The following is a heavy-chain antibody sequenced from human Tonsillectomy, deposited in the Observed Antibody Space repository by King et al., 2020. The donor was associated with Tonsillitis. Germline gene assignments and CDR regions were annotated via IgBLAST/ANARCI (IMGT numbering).Heavy chain of an antibody. CDR2: IIPVLGIA. J-gene: IGHJ4*02. Sequence: QLVQSGAEVKKPGSSVKVSCRSSGGTFNNYAITWVRQAPGQGLEWMGRIIPVLGIAHYARKFQGSVTITADKSTSTAYMDLSSLRSEDTAVYYCARDPGGEQWQWGPLDYWGQGTLVTVSS. V-gene: IGHV1-69*04. CDR1: GGTFNNYA. CDR3: ARDPGGEQWQWGPLDY. D-gene: IGHD6-19*01.